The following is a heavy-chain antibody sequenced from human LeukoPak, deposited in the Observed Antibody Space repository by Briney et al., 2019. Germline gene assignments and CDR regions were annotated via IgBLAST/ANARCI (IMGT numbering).Heavy chain of an antibody. CDR3: ATDLTGGSWTYGMDV. Sequence: PGGSLRLSCAASGFTVSSNYMSSVRQAPGKGLEWVSVIYSGGSTYYADSVKGRFTISRDNSKNTLYLQMNSLRAEDTSVYYCATDLTGGSWTYGMDVWGQGTTVTASS. CDR1: GFTVSSNY. D-gene: IGHD2-15*01. V-gene: IGHV3-66*01. J-gene: IGHJ6*02. CDR2: IYSGGST.